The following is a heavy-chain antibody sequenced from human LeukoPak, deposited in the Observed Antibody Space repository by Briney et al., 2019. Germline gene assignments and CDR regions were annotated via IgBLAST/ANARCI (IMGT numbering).Heavy chain of an antibody. J-gene: IGHJ4*02. Sequence: GASVKFSCKASGYTFTGFYMHWVRQAPGQGLEWMGSINPYSGGTNYAQEFQGRVTMTRDTSISTAYMDLSSLRSDDTAVYFCARGPDYCSSTSCYIFDFWGQGTLVTVSS. CDR3: ARGPDYCSSTSCYIFDF. D-gene: IGHD2-2*02. V-gene: IGHV1-2*02. CDR1: GYTFTGFY. CDR2: INPYSGGT.